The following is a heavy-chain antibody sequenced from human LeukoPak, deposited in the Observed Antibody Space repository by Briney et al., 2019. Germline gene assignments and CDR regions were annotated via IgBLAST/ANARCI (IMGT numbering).Heavy chain of an antibody. V-gene: IGHV4-59*01. D-gene: IGHD5-18*01. J-gene: IGHJ3*02. CDR2: IYYSGST. CDR3: ARDWAGVQLGSFDI. Sequence: SETLSLTCSVSGGSLSSYYWSWIRQPPGKGLEWIGYIYYSGSTNYNPSLKSRVTISVDTSKNQFSLKLSSVTAADTAMYYCARDWAGVQLGSFDIWGQGTMVTVSS. CDR1: GGSLSSYY.